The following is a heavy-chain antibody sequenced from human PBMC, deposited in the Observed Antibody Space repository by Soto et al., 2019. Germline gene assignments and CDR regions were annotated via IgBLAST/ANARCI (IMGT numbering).Heavy chain of an antibody. D-gene: IGHD3-22*01. CDR1: GFTFSTYG. CDR2: ISYDGSNK. V-gene: IGHV3-30*18. CDR3: AKVKSYRGYYDSSFDY. J-gene: IGHJ4*02. Sequence: PGGSLRLSCAASGFTFSTYGMHWVRQAPGKGLEWVAVISYDGSNKYYADSVKGRFTISRDNSKNTLYLQMSSLRAEDTAVYYCAKVKSYRGYYDSSFDYWGQGTLVTVSS.